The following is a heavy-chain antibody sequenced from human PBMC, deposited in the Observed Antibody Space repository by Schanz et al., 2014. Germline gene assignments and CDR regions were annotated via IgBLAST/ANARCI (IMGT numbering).Heavy chain of an antibody. CDR1: GFSFSIFA. CDR2: LSGSGAGT. Sequence: EVQLLESGGGLVQPGGSLRLSCAASGFSFSIFAMTWVRQAPGQGLEWVSTLSGSGAGTFYADSVKGRFTISRDNSENTLYLQMNSLRAEDTAVYYCAVLGGFGELPLDYRGQGTLVTVSS. CDR3: AVLGGFGELPLDY. D-gene: IGHD3-10*01. V-gene: IGHV3-23*01. J-gene: IGHJ4*02.